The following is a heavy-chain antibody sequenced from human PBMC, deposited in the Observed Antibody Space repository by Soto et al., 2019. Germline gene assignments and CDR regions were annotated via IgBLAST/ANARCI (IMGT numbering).Heavy chain of an antibody. CDR1: GYTITGYY. CDR2: INPNSGGT. J-gene: IGHJ5*01. D-gene: IGHD6-13*01. CDR3: ARAISSLYSSSWYSDILFDP. Sequence: ASVKVSCKASGYTITGYYMHWVRQAPGQGLEWMGWINPNSGGTNYAQKFQGWVTMTRDTSISTAYMELSSLRSDDMAVYYCARAISSLYSSSWYSDILFDPWGQGTLVTVSS. V-gene: IGHV1-2*04.